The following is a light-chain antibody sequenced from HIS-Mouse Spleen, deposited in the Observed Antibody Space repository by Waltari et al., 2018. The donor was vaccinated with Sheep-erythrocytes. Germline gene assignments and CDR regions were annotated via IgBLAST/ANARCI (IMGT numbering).Light chain of an antibody. J-gene: IGLJ3*02. CDR3: CSYAGSSTPWV. CDR1: RSDVGRYNL. CDR2: EGS. Sequence: QSALTQPASVSGSPGQSITIPCTGTRSDVGRYNLVSWYQQRPGKAPKLMIYEGSKRPSGVSNRFSGSKSGNTASLTISGLQAEDEADYYCCSYAGSSTPWVFGGGTKLTVL. V-gene: IGLV2-23*01.